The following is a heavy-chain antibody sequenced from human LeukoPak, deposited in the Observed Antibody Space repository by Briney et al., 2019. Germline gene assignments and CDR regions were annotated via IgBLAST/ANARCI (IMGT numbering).Heavy chain of an antibody. CDR1: GGSISSYY. CDR2: IYNSRDT. D-gene: IGHD3-9*01. J-gene: IGHJ4*02. CDR3: ARAPFYDILTGYFFDY. Sequence: SETLSLTCTVSGGSISSYYWSWIRQPPGKGLEWLGYIYNSRDTNYNPSLKSRVTFSVDTSKNQFSLKLSSVTAADTAVYYCARAPFYDILTGYFFDYWGQGTLVTVSS. V-gene: IGHV4-59*01.